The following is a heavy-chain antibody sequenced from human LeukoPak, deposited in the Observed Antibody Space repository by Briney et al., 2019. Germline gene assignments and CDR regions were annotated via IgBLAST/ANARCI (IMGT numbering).Heavy chain of an antibody. D-gene: IGHD2-8*01. J-gene: IGHJ5*02. CDR3: PRFLGNGWFAP. CDR1: GFTFTTYG. Sequence: ASVKVSCKASGFTFTTYGLSWVRHAPGQGLEWMAWISADNGNTHYAQSFQGRLTVTTDTSTSTGYMELRDVRSDDTAIYYCPRFLGNGWFAPWGQGTVVTVYS. V-gene: IGHV1-18*01. CDR2: ISADNGNT.